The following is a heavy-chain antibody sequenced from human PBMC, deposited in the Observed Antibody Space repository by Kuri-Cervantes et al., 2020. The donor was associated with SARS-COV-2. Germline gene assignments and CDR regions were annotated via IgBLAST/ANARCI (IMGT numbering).Heavy chain of an antibody. Sequence: GESLKISCAASGFTFSSAWMSWVRQAPGKGLEWVSAISGSGGSTYYADSVKGRFTISRDNSKNTLYLQMNSLRAEDTAVYYCAKDYYDSSGYFDAFDIWGQGTMVTVSS. V-gene: IGHV3-23*01. CDR3: AKDYYDSSGYFDAFDI. CDR2: ISGSGGST. D-gene: IGHD3-22*01. J-gene: IGHJ3*02. CDR1: GFTFSSAW.